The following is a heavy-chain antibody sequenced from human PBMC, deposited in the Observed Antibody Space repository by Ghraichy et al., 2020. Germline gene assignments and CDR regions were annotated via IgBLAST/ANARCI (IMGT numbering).Heavy chain of an antibody. D-gene: IGHD2/OR15-2a*01. CDR1: GYTFTGYY. V-gene: IGHV1-2*06. CDR3: ARDADLNFEADY. CDR2: INPNSGGT. J-gene: IGHJ4*02. Sequence: ASVKVSCKASGYTFTGYYMHWVRQAPGQGLEWMGRINPNSGGTNYAQKFQGRVTMTRDTSISTAYMELSRLRSDDTAVYYCARDADLNFEADYWGQGTLVTVSS.